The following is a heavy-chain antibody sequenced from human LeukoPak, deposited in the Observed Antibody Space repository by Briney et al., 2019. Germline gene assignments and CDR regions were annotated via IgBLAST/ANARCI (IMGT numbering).Heavy chain of an antibody. CDR1: GFTFSSYA. CDR3: AKPSGYSSSWYYFDY. Sequence: QPGGSLRLSCAASGFTFSSYAMSWVRQAPGKGLEWVSAISGSGGSTYYADSVKGRFTISRDNSKNTLYLQMNSLRAEVTAVYYCAKPSGYSSSWYYFDYWGQGTLVTVSS. D-gene: IGHD6-13*01. J-gene: IGHJ4*02. V-gene: IGHV3-23*01. CDR2: ISGSGGST.